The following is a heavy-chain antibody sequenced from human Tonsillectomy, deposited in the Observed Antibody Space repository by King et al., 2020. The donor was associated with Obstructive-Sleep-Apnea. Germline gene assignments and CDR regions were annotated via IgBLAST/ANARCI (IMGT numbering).Heavy chain of an antibody. J-gene: IGHJ6*02. Sequence: QLQESGPGLVKPSQTLSLTCTVSGGSISSGDYYWSWIRQPPGKGLEWIGYIYYSGSTYYNPSLKSRVTISVDTSKNPFSLKLSSVTAADTAVYYCARDLMVRGVGGYYYYGMDVWGQGTTVTVSS. D-gene: IGHD3-10*01. CDR1: GGSISSGDYY. CDR2: IYYSGST. V-gene: IGHV4-30-4*01. CDR3: ARDLMVRGVGGYYYYGMDV.